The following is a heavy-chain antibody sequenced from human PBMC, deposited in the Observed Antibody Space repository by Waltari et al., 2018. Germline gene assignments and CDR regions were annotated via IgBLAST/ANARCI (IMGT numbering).Heavy chain of an antibody. J-gene: IGHJ4*02. CDR1: GLSFTNYA. CDR3: ARGGIAAAADFDY. V-gene: IGHV3-30*03. D-gene: IGHD6-13*01. CDR2: ISSHGSNS. Sequence: QVQLVESGGGVVQPGRSLRLSCAASGLSFTNYAMHWVRQAQGKGLEWVAIISSHGSNSYYADSVKGRFTISRDSSKNTLFLQMNSLRGEDTAVYYCARGGIAAAADFDYWGQGTLVTVSS.